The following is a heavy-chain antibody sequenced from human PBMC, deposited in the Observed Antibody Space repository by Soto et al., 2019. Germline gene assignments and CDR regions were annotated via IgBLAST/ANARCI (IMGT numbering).Heavy chain of an antibody. D-gene: IGHD2-2*01. CDR3: ARAQYCSSTSCQDDAFDI. CDR1: GYTFTSYD. J-gene: IGHJ3*02. Sequence: GSVKVSCKASGYTFTSYDINWVRQATGQGLEWMGWMNPNSGNTGYAQKFQGRVTMTRNTSISTAYMELSSLRSEDTAVYYCARAQYCSSTSCQDDAFDIWGQGTMVTVS. CDR2: MNPNSGNT. V-gene: IGHV1-8*01.